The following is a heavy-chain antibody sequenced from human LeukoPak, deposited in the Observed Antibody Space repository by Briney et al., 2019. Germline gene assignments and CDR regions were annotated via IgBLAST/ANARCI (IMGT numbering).Heavy chain of an antibody. CDR1: GGSVSGYY. CDR2: INNSGST. Sequence: SQTLSLTCVVYGGSVSGYYWSWIRQPPGKGLEWIGEINNSGSTNYNPSLKSRVPISVDTSKNQFSLKLSSVTAADTAVYYCARRRLGSSWYGSDFQHWGQGTLVTVS. CDR3: ARRRLGSSWYGSDFQH. V-gene: IGHV4-34*01. D-gene: IGHD6-13*01. J-gene: IGHJ1*01.